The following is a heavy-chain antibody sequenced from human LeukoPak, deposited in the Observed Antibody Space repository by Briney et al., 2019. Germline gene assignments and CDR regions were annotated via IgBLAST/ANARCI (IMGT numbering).Heavy chain of an antibody. D-gene: IGHD1-7*01. V-gene: IGHV4-59*08. CDR2: IYYSGST. Sequence: SETLSLICTVSTGSISSDYWSWIRQPPGKGPEWIGSIYYSGSTDHNASLKSRVTMSVDTSKNQISLKLSSVTAADTAVYYCARHEDGTTLDYWGQGTLVTVSS. CDR1: TGSISSDY. CDR3: ARHEDGTTLDY. J-gene: IGHJ4*02.